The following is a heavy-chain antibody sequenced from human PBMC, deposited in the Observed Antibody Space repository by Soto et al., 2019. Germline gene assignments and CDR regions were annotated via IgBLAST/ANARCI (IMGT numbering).Heavy chain of an antibody. Sequence: RASVKVSCKASGGSFTYTLSWVRQAPGQGLEWMGGIIPIFGTTNYAQKFQGRVTITADESAKTAYMELSTLRSEDTAVYYCARLHSHGTYGMDVWGQGTTVT. CDR3: ARLHSHGTYGMDV. CDR2: IIPIFGTT. CDR1: GGSFTYT. J-gene: IGHJ6*02. D-gene: IGHD5-18*01. V-gene: IGHV1-69*13.